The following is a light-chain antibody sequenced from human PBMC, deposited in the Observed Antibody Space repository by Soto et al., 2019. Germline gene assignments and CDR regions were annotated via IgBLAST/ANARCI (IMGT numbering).Light chain of an antibody. CDR3: QQRSNWPPIT. CDR2: DVS. V-gene: IGKV3-11*01. CDR1: ESFSSY. Sequence: EIGLTQSRATLSVSAGERAARSCRASESFSSYLAWYQQKPGQAPRLLIYDVSNRATGIPARFSGSGSGTDFTLTISSLEPEDFAVYYCQQRSNWPPITFGQGTRLEIK. J-gene: IGKJ5*01.